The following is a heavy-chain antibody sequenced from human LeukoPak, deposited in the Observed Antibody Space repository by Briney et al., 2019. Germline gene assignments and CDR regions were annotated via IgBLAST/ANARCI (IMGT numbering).Heavy chain of an antibody. D-gene: IGHD5-24*01. CDR1: GFTFSSYS. CDR3: ARDSRRRDGYNKRRDLGY. J-gene: IGHJ4*02. CDR2: ISSSSSYI. Sequence: PGGSLRLSCAASGFTFSSYSMNWVRQAPGKGLEWVSSISSSSSYIYYADSVKGRFTISRDNAKNSLYLQMNSLRAEDTAVYYCARDSRRRDGYNKRRDLGYWGQGTLVTVSS. V-gene: IGHV3-21*01.